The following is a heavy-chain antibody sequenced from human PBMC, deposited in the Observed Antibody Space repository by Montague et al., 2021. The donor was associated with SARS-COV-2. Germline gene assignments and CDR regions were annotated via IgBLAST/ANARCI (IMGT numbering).Heavy chain of an antibody. V-gene: IGHV4-61*01. CDR1: GGSISSSNYF. J-gene: IGHJ5*02. D-gene: IGHD3-22*01. CDR2: IYDSGST. Sequence: SETLSLTCTVSGGSISSSNYFWSWIRQPPGKGLEWIGFIYDSGSTSYNPSLHSRVTITIDTSKNQFSLNLMSVTPADTAVYYCVKGSGYPWGQGTLVTVSS. CDR3: VKGSGYP.